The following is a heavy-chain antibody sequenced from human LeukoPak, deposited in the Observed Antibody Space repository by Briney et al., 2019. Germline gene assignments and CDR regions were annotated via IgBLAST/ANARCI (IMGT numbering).Heavy chain of an antibody. Sequence: PSETLSLTCTVSGDSFTRSTYYWGWVRQTPRKGLEWIATIYHRGSRYYNPSLESRVTMSIDSNRFSLKLRSVTATDSGVYHCVRLPGLYSSNFDTWGRGALVIVSS. CDR1: GDSFTRSTYY. CDR2: IYHRGSR. D-gene: IGHD2-21*01. CDR3: VRLPGLYSSNFDT. V-gene: IGHV4-39*02. J-gene: IGHJ4*02.